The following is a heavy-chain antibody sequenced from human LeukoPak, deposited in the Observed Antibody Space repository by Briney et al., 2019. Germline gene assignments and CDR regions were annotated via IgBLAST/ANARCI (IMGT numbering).Heavy chain of an antibody. CDR2: IYYSGST. J-gene: IGHJ1*01. CDR3: ASSWGQQLYFQH. D-gene: IGHD6-13*01. V-gene: IGHV4-39*01. CDR1: GGSISSSSYY. Sequence: SETLSLTCTVSGGSISSSSYYWGWIRQPPGKGLEWIGSIYYSGSTYYNPSLKSRVTISVDTSKNQSSLKLSSVTAADTAVYYCASSWGQQLYFQHWGQGTLVTVSS.